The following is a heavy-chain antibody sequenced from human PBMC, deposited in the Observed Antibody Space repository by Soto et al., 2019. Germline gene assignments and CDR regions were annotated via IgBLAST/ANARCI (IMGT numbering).Heavy chain of an antibody. CDR2: ITVGSGNT. J-gene: IGHJ4*02. D-gene: IGHD3-22*01. CDR3: AAGDSSGYYGG. Sequence: SVKVSCKASGFTFTSSSVQWVRQARGQRLEWIGWITVGSGNTNHAQKFRERVTIIRDMSTSTAYMELSNLRSEDTAVYYCAAGDSSGYYGGWGQGTQVTVSS. V-gene: IGHV1-58*01. CDR1: GFTFTSSS.